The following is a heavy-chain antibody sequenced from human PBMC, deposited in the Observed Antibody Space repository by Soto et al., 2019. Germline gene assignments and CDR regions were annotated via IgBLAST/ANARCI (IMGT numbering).Heavy chain of an antibody. Sequence: LRLSCAASGFTFSSYGMHWLRQAPGKGLEWVAVISYDGSNKYYADSVKGRFTISRDNSKNTLYLQMNSLRAEDTAVYYCAKDYYRYSSSWHLFDYWGQGTLFTVSS. D-gene: IGHD6-13*01. CDR2: ISYDGSNK. V-gene: IGHV3-30*18. J-gene: IGHJ4*02. CDR3: AKDYYRYSSSWHLFDY. CDR1: GFTFSSYG.